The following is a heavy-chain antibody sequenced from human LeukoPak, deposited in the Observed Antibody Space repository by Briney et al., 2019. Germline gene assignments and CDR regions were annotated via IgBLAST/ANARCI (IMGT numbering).Heavy chain of an antibody. CDR1: GGSFSGYY. V-gene: IGHV4-34*01. CDR2: INHSGST. CDR3: ARGHITMVRGVISDY. Sequence: SETLSLTCAVYGGSFSGYYWSWIRQPPGKGLEWIGEINHSGSTNYNPSLKSRVTISVDTSKNQFSLKLSSVTAADTAVYYCARGHITMVRGVISDYWGQGTLVTVSS. J-gene: IGHJ4*02. D-gene: IGHD3-10*01.